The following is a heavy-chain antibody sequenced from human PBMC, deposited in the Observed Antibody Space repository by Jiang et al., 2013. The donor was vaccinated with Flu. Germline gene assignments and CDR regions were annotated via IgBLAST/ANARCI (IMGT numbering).Heavy chain of an antibody. CDR1: GYTFTSYY. CDR3: ARDRGSVVDTTSGWFDP. Sequence: GAEVKKPGASVKVSCKASGYTFTSYYMHWVRQAPGQGLEWMGIINPSGGSTSYAQKFQDRVTMTRDTSTSTVYMELSSLRSEDTAVYYCARDRGSVVDTTSGWFDPWGQGTLVTVSS. J-gene: IGHJ5*02. D-gene: IGHD5-18*01. CDR2: INPSGGST. V-gene: IGHV1-46*01.